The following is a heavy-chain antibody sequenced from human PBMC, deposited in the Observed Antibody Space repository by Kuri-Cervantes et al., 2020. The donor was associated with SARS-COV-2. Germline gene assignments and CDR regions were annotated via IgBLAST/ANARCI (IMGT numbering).Heavy chain of an antibody. D-gene: IGHD5-24*01. Sequence: GESLKISCAASGFTFSSYAMSWVRQAPGKGLEWVSAISGSGGSTYYADSVKGRFTISRDNSKNTLYLQMNSLRAEDTAVYYCARRRNESWEKGSWDYYFDYWGQGTLVTVSS. CDR2: ISGSGGST. CDR1: GFTFSSYA. J-gene: IGHJ4*02. V-gene: IGHV3-23*01. CDR3: ARRRNESWEKGSWDYYFDY.